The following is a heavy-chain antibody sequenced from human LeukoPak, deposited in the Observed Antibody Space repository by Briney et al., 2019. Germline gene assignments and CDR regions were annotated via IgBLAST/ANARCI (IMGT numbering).Heavy chain of an antibody. V-gene: IGHV3-53*01. J-gene: IGHJ4*02. CDR3: ARASLTVTPLFDY. D-gene: IGHD4-17*01. Sequence: GGSLRLSCAAYGFTVSANYMSWVCQAPGKGLEWVSVIYSGGSTYYADAVKGRFTISRDNSKNTLYLQMNSLRAEDTAVYYCARASLTVTPLFDYWGQGTLVTVSS. CDR1: GFTVSANY. CDR2: IYSGGST.